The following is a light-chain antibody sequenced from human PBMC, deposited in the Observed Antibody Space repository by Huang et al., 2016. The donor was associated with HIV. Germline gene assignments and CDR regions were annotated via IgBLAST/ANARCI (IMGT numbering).Light chain of an antibody. J-gene: IGKJ4*01. CDR2: GGS. Sequence: MTQSPAILSGSPGERASLSCRTSQTVTKNLAWYQHIPGQAPRVLIYGGSTRAAGVTARFSGSGSGTDFTLTIRSLQSEDFGIYYCHQYDIWPPAFGGGTRVEVK. CDR1: QTVTKN. CDR3: HQYDIWPPA. V-gene: IGKV3-15*01.